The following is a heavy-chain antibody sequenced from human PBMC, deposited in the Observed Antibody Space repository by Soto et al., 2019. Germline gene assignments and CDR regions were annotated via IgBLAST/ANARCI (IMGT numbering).Heavy chain of an antibody. Sequence: PGGSLRLSCAASGFTFSSYAMSWVRQAPGKGQEWVSAISGSGGSTYYADSVKGRFTISRDNSKNTLYLQMNSLRAEDTAVYYCAKLRARGLQDYMDVWRKGTTVTVSS. CDR3: AKLRARGLQDYMDV. V-gene: IGHV3-23*01. J-gene: IGHJ6*03. CDR1: GFTFSSYA. CDR2: ISGSGGST. D-gene: IGHD3-16*01.